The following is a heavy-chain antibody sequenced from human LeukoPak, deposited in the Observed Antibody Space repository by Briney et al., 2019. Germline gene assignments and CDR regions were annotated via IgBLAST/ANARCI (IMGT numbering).Heavy chain of an antibody. CDR3: ARGRTTFDY. CDR2: IYHSGST. V-gene: IGHV4-30-2*01. CDR1: GGSIGSYY. J-gene: IGHJ4*02. Sequence: SETLSLTCTVSGGSIGSYYWSWIRQPPGKGLEWIGYIYHSGSTYYNPSLKSRVTISVDRSKNQFSLKLSSVTAADTAVYYCARGRTTFDYWGQGTLVTVSS. D-gene: IGHD1-7*01.